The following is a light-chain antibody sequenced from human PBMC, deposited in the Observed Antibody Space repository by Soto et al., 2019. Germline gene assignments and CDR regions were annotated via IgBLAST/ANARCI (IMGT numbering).Light chain of an antibody. V-gene: IGLV2-23*02. CDR3: CSYGGRSTYV. Sequence: QSVLTQPASVSGSPGQSITISCTGTSSDVGSYNLVSWYQQHPGKAPKLMIYEVSKRPSGVSNRFSGSKPANTASLTISGLQADDEADYYCCSYGGRSTYVFGTGTKVTVL. J-gene: IGLJ1*01. CDR2: EVS. CDR1: SSDVGSYNL.